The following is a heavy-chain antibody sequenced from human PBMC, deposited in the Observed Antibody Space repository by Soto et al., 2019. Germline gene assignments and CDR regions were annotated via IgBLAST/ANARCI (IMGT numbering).Heavy chain of an antibody. V-gene: IGHV1-18*04. J-gene: IGHJ5*02. CDR1: GYTFTSYG. D-gene: IGHD3-22*01. Sequence: ASVKVSCKASGYTFTSYGISWVRQAPGQGLEWMGWISAYNGNTNYAQKLQGRVTMTTDTSTSTAYMELRSLRSDDTAVYYRALNKGITMTARFDPWGQGTLVTVSS. CDR3: ALNKGITMTARFDP. CDR2: ISAYNGNT.